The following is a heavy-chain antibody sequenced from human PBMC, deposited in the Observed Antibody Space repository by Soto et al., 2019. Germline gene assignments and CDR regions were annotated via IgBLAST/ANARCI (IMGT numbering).Heavy chain of an antibody. CDR2: IWYDGSNK. CDR3: ARIDCSGAYCYSWPFNYGVDV. V-gene: IGHV3-33*08. Sequence: SGGSLRLSCTTSGFTFNTYGMHWVRQAPGKGLEWVAIIWYDGSNKYYADSVKGRFTISRDNSKNTLYLQMNSLRAEDTALYYCARIDCSGAYCYSWPFNYGVDVWGQGTLVTVSS. D-gene: IGHD2-21*02. CDR1: GFTFNTYG. J-gene: IGHJ6*02.